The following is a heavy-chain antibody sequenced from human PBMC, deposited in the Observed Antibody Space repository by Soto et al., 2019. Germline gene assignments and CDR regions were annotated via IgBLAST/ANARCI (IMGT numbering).Heavy chain of an antibody. CDR1: GFTFSSYW. V-gene: IGHV3-7*01. J-gene: IGHJ6*02. Sequence: GGSLRLSCAASGFTFSSYWMSWVRQAPGKGLEWVANIKQDGSEKYYVDSVKGRFTISRDNAKNSLYLQMNSLRAEDTAVYYCAREIAVAAYYYYGMDVWGQGTTVTVSS. CDR3: AREIAVAAYYYYGMDV. CDR2: IKQDGSEK. D-gene: IGHD6-19*01.